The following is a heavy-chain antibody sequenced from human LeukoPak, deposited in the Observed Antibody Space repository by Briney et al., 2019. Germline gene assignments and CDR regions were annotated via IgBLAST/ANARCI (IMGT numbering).Heavy chain of an antibody. CDR2: INHSGST. D-gene: IGHD4-23*01. Sequence: PSETLSLTCAVYGGSFSGYYWSWIRQPPGKGLEWIAEINHSGSTNYNPSLKSRVTISVDTSKNQFSLKLSSVTAADTAVYYCARGFRSTVVDYWGQGTLVTVSS. J-gene: IGHJ4*02. V-gene: IGHV4-34*01. CDR1: GGSFSGYY. CDR3: ARGFRSTVVDY.